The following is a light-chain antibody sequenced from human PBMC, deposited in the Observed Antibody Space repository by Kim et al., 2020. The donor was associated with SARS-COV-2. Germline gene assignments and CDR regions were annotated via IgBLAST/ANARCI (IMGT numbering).Light chain of an antibody. CDR3: QQYYITPWT. J-gene: IGKJ1*01. Sequence: DIVMTQSPDSLAVSLGERATINCKSSQSVLYSSNNKNYLAWYQQKPGQPPKLLIYWASTRESGVPDRSSGSGSGTDFTLTISSLQAEDVAVYYCQQYYITPWTFGQGTKVDIK. CDR1: QSVLYSSNNKNY. CDR2: WAS. V-gene: IGKV4-1*01.